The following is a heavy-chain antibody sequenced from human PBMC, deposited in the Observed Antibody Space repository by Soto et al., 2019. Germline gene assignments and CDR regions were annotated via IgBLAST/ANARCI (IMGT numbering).Heavy chain of an antibody. Sequence: QVQLVQSGAEVKKPGSSVKVSCKASGGTFSSYAISWVRQAPGQGLEWMGGIIPIFGTANYAQKFQGRVTINADESTSTAYMELSSLRSEDTAVYYCARGGPGGYYDRSGYPLDWYFDLWGRGTLVNVSS. CDR2: IIPIFGTA. V-gene: IGHV1-69*01. J-gene: IGHJ2*01. D-gene: IGHD3-22*01. CDR1: GGTFSSYA. CDR3: ARGGPGGYYDRSGYPLDWYFDL.